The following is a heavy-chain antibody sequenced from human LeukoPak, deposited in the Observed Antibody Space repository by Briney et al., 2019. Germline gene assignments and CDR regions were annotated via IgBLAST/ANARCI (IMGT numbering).Heavy chain of an antibody. CDR3: AKGGLLRLGDLSLIPIYYFDY. D-gene: IGHD3-16*02. V-gene: IGHV3-30*18. Sequence: GGSLRLSCAASGFTFNSYGMHWVRRAPGKGLEWVAAISNDGKLTFYEDSVRGRFTISRDNSKNTVHLQMNSLRAEDTAVYYCAKGGLLRLGDLSLIPIYYFDYGGQGTLVTVSA. J-gene: IGHJ4*02. CDR2: ISNDGKLT. CDR1: GFTFNSYG.